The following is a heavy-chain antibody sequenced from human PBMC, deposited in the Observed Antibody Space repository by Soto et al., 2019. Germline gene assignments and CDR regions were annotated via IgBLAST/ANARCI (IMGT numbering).Heavy chain of an antibody. J-gene: IGHJ6*02. Sequence: QVQLVESGGVVVQPGRSLRLSCAASGFTFSSYAMHWVRQAPGKGLEWVAVISYDGSNKYYADSVKGRFTISRDNSKNTLYLQMNSLRAEDTAVYYCARVGYYDFWSGYSEYYYYGMDVWGQGTTVTVSS. CDR2: ISYDGSNK. CDR1: GFTFSSYA. V-gene: IGHV3-30-3*01. D-gene: IGHD3-3*01. CDR3: ARVGYYDFWSGYSEYYYYGMDV.